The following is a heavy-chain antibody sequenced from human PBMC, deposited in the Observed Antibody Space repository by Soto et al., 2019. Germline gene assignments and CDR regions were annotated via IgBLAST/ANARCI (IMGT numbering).Heavy chain of an antibody. CDR2: ISYDGSNK. CDR3: AKERVVVAATTYYYYGMDV. V-gene: IGHV3-30*18. J-gene: IGHJ6*02. CDR1: GFTFSSYG. D-gene: IGHD2-15*01. Sequence: QVQLVESGGGVVQPGRSLRLSCAASGFTFSSYGMHWVRQAPGKGLEWVAVISYDGSNKYYADSVKGQFTISRDNSKNTRYLQMNSLRAEYTAVYYCAKERVVVAATTYYYYGMDVLGQGTTVTVAS.